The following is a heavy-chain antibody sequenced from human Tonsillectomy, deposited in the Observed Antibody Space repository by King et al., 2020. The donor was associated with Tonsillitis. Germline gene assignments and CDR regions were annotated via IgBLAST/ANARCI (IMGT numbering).Heavy chain of an antibody. D-gene: IGHD3-22*01. J-gene: IGHJ6*02. CDR2: ITSSGSKI. CDR3: ARENSSSGFYYSGMDV. V-gene: IGHV3-48*03. CDR1: GFTFSSYE. Sequence: VQLVESGGGLVQPGVSLKLSCAASGFTFSSYEMNWVRQAPGKGLEWVSYITSSGSKIYYADSVKGRFTISRDNAKNTLSLQMNSLRAEDTAVYYCARENSSSGFYYSGMDVWGQGTTVTVSS.